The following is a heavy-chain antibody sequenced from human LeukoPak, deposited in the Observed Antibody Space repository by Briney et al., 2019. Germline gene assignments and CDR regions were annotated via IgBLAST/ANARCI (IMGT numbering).Heavy chain of an antibody. CDR3: ARFGMYYYDSSGYPYKYFDY. J-gene: IGHJ4*02. Sequence: SETLSLTCTVSGGSISSYYWSWIRQHPGKGLEWIGYIYYSGSTYYNPSLKSRVTISVDTSKNQFSLKLSSVTAADTAVYYCARFGMYYYDSSGYPYKYFDYWGEGTLVTVSS. CDR2: IYYSGST. V-gene: IGHV4-59*06. CDR1: GGSISSYY. D-gene: IGHD3-22*01.